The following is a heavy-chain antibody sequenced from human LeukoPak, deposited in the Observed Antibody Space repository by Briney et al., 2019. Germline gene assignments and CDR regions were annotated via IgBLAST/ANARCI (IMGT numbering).Heavy chain of an antibody. CDR1: GGSISTSSYY. D-gene: IGHD2-21*01. CDR3: ARGYSGDSVDAFDI. Sequence: SETLSLTCTVSGGSISTSSYYWGWVRQPPGKGLEWIGNIFYSGSTYYSPSLKSRVTMSVDTSKNQFSLKLSSVTAADTAVYYCARGYSGDSVDAFDIWGQGTMVTVSS. V-gene: IGHV4-39*07. CDR2: IFYSGST. J-gene: IGHJ3*02.